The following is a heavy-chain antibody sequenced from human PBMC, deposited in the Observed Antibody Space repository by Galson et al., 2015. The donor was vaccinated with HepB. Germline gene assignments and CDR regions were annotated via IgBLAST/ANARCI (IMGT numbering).Heavy chain of an antibody. Sequence: SETLSLTCSVSGDSIRSYYWSWIRQPAEKGLEWIGRINTGGTSNYNPSLKSRVTMSVDTSKNQFSLKLTSVTAADTAVYYCARDGADGGWDYWGQGTLVTVSS. V-gene: IGHV4-4*07. D-gene: IGHD1-26*01. J-gene: IGHJ4*02. CDR3: ARDGADGGWDY. CDR1: GDSIRSYY. CDR2: INTGGTS.